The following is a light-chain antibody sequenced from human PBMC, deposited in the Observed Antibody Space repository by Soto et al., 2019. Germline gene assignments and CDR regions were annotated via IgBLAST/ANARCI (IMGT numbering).Light chain of an antibody. CDR1: QSVSSN. V-gene: IGKV3-20*01. CDR2: GAS. Sequence: EIVITQSPATLSVSPGERATLSSRASQSVSSNLAWYQQKPGQAPRLLIYGASSRATGIPDRFSGSGSGTDFTLTISRLEPEDFAVYYCQQYGSSLRTFGQGTKVDI. J-gene: IGKJ1*01. CDR3: QQYGSSLRT.